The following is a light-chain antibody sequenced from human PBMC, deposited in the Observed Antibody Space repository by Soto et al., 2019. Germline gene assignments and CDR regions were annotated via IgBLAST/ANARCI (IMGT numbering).Light chain of an antibody. CDR3: QTWGTGIQV. J-gene: IGLJ1*01. V-gene: IGLV4-69*01. Sequence: QLVLTQSPSASASLGASVKLTCTLSSGHSSYAIASHQQQPEKGPRYLMKLNSDGSHSKGDGIPDRFSGSSSGAERYLPISSLQSEDEADYYCQTWGTGIQVFGTGTKVTVL. CDR2: LNSDGSH. CDR1: SGHSSYA.